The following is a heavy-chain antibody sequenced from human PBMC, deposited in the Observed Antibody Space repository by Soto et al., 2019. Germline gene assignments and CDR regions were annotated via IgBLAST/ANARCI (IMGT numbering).Heavy chain of an antibody. CDR3: ARVGHYDFWSGYPQAYYFDY. V-gene: IGHV1-18*04. Sequence: ASVKVSCKASGYTFTSYCISWVRQAPGQGLEWMGWISAYNGNTNYAQKLQGRVTMTTDTSTSTAYMELRSLRSDDTAVYYCARVGHYDFWSGYPQAYYFDYWGQGTLVTVSS. D-gene: IGHD3-3*01. J-gene: IGHJ4*02. CDR2: ISAYNGNT. CDR1: GYTFTSYC.